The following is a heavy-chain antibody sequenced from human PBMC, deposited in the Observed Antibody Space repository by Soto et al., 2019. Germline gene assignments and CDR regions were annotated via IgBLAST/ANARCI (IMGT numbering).Heavy chain of an antibody. D-gene: IGHD3-16*01. Sequence: QVQLVQSGGEVKRPGASVRVSCKASGYTFNSYGISWVRQAPGQGLEWMGWISAYNGHTDYARKFQGRVAMTTDISTNTVSMELRGLRSDDTAMYYCARGRTWGARDFDYWGQGTLVIVSS. CDR3: ARGRTWGARDFDY. CDR2: ISAYNGHT. J-gene: IGHJ4*02. V-gene: IGHV1-18*01. CDR1: GYTFNSYG.